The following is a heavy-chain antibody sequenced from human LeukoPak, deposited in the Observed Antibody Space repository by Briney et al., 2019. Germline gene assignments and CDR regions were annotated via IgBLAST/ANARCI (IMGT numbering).Heavy chain of an antibody. CDR1: GFTFSAYA. CDR2: ISPDGTST. CDR3: VPKGTEGY. V-gene: IGHV3-64D*06. J-gene: IGHJ4*02. Sequence: GGSLRLSCSASGFTFSAYAMHRVRQAPGKRLEYVSAISPDGTSTYYADSVRGRFSISRDNSKNTLYLQMSSLRAEDTAVYYCVPKGTEGYWGQGTLVTISS.